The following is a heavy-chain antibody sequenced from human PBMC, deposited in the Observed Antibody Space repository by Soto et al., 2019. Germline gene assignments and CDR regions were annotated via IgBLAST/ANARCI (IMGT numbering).Heavy chain of an antibody. J-gene: IGHJ4*02. V-gene: IGHV4-4*07. CDR2: VYSSGTT. Sequence: SETLSLTCHVSCASINSYWWSWIRQPAGKGLEWIGRVYSSGTTDYNPSLNSRATMSVETSKNQFSLKLTSVTAADTAVYYCARDIGSYAYAEGYWGQGIQVTV. CDR1: CASINSYW. CDR3: ARDIGSYAYAEGY. D-gene: IGHD2-2*01.